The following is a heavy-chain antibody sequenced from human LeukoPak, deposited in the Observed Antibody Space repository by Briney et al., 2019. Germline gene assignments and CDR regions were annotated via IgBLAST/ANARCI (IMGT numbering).Heavy chain of an antibody. CDR1: GYTFTSYG. J-gene: IGHJ3*02. D-gene: IGHD3-16*01. Sequence: ASVKVSCKASGYTFTSYGISWARQAPGQGLEWMGWISAYNGNTNYAQKLQGRVTMTTDTSTSTAYMELRSLRSDDTAVYYCARAFNIGDAFDIWGQGTMVTVSS. CDR2: ISAYNGNT. V-gene: IGHV1-18*01. CDR3: ARAFNIGDAFDI.